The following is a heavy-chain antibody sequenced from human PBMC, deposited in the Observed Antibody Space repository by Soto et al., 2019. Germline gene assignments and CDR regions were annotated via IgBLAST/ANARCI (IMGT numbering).Heavy chain of an antibody. CDR2: ISGSGGST. D-gene: IGHD6-19*01. V-gene: IGHV3-23*01. Sequence: GGSLRLSCAASGFTFSSYAMSWVRQAPGKGLEWVSAISGSGGSTYYADSVKGRFTISRDNSKNTLYLQMNSLRAEDTAVYYCAKDSNRGIAVAGTTFDYWGQGTLVTVSS. J-gene: IGHJ4*02. CDR1: GFTFSSYA. CDR3: AKDSNRGIAVAGTTFDY.